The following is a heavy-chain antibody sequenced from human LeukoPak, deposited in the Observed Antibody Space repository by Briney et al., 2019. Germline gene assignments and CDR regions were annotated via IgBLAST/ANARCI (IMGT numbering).Heavy chain of an antibody. J-gene: IGHJ4*02. CDR2: INHSGST. D-gene: IGHD4-23*01. V-gene: IGHV4-34*01. Sequence: SETLSLTCAVYGGSFSGYYWSWIRQPPGKGLEWIGEINHSGSTNYNPSLKSRVTILVDTSKNQLSLKLNSVTAADSAVYYCAKHGGRYFDSWGRGTLVTVSS. CDR3: AKHGGRYFDS. CDR1: GGSFSGYY.